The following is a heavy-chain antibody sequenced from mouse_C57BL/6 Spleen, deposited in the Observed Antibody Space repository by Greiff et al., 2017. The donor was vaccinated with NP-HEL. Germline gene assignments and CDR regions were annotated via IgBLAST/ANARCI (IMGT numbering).Heavy chain of an antibody. J-gene: IGHJ4*01. V-gene: IGHV1-82*01. CDR2: IYPGDGDT. Sequence: QVQLKESGPELVKPGASVKISCKASGYAFSSSWMNWVKQRPGKGLEWIGRIYPGDGDTNYNGKFKGKATLTADKSSSTAYMQLSSLTSEDSAVYCCARSGSYYAMDYWGQGTSVTVSS. CDR1: GYAFSSSW. CDR3: ARSGSYYAMDY.